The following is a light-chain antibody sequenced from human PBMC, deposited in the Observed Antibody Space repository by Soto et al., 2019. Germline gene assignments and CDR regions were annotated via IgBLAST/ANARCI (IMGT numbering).Light chain of an antibody. CDR2: GAS. CDR1: QSVSSY. CDR3: QQYGSSPRT. V-gene: IGKV3-20*01. Sequence: ENVLTQSPGTLSLSPGERATLSCRASQSVSSYLAWYQQKPGQAPRLLIYGASSRATGIPDRFSGSGSGTEFTLTISRMEPEDVAVYCCQQYGSSPRTLGQGTKVDIK. J-gene: IGKJ1*01.